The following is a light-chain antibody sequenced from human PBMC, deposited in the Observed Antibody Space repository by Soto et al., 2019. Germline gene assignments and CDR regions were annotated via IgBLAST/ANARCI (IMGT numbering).Light chain of an antibody. CDR2: GNS. CDR3: QSYDSSLSGVV. Sequence: QSVLTQPPSVSGAPGQRVTISCTGGSSNIGAAYDVHWYQHLPGTAPKLLIYGNSNRPSGVPDRFSGSKSGTSASLAITGLQAEDEADYYCQSYDSSLSGVVFGGGTKLTVL. CDR1: SSNIGAAYD. V-gene: IGLV1-40*01. J-gene: IGLJ2*01.